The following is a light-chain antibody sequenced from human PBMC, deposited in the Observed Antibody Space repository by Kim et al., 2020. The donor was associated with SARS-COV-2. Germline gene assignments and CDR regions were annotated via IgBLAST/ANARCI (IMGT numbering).Light chain of an antibody. CDR3: QQTFSIPYT. CDR1: QSSRSY. CDR2: TAS. Sequence: SASVGDRVTSTGRASQSSRSYLNWYQQKPGKAPKALMYTASTLHSGVSSRFSGSGSGTDFTLTISSLQPEDCGIYYCQQTFSIPYTFGQGTKLEI. V-gene: IGKV1-39*01. J-gene: IGKJ2*01.